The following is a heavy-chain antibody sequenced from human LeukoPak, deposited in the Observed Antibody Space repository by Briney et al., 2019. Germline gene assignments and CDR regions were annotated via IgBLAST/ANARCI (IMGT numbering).Heavy chain of an antibody. V-gene: IGHV4-59*01. CDR1: GGSISSYY. CDR2: IYYSGST. CDR3: ARVRKEGKYYYYMDV. J-gene: IGHJ6*03. D-gene: IGHD3-10*01. Sequence: PSETLSLTCTVSGGSISSYYWSWIRQPPGKGLEWIGYIYYSGSTNYNPSLTSRVTISVDTSKNQFSLKLSSVTAADTAVYYCARVRKEGKYYYYMDVWGKGTTVTVSS.